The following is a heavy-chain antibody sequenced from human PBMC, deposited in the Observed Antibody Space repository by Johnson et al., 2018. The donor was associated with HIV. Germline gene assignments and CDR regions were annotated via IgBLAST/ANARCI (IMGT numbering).Heavy chain of an antibody. V-gene: IGHV3-30*02. CDR2: IRYDGSNK. CDR1: GFTFSNYG. Sequence: QVQLVESGGGVVQPGGSLRLSCAASGFTFSNYGMHWVRQAPGKGLEWVAFIRYDGSNKYYADSVKGRFTISRDNSKNSLYLQMNSLRTEDTALYYCAKGLRRITMIVVAWGQGTMVTVSS. CDR3: AKGLRRITMIVVA. J-gene: IGHJ3*01. D-gene: IGHD3-22*01.